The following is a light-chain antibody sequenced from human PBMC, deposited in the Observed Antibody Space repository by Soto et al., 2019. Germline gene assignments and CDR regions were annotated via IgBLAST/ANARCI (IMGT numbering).Light chain of an antibody. CDR2: EGN. J-gene: IGLJ3*02. Sequence: QSALTQPASVSGSPGQTITISCTGTSGDIGGYRYVSWCQQHPGKAPKLVIFEGNNRPSGVSDRFSASKSGNTATLTISGLQAEDEADYYCSSYTRADTWVFGGGTKLTVL. CDR1: SGDIGGYRY. V-gene: IGLV2-14*01. CDR3: SSYTRADTWV.